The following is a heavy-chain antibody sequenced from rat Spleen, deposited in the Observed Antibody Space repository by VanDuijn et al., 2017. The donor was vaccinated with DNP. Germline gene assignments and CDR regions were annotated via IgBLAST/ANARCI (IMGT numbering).Heavy chain of an antibody. CDR2: IRSGGTT. Sequence: QEQLEESGPGLVQPSQTLSLTCNVSGFSVTDFSVHWVRQPPGKGLEWMGRIRSGGTTDFNSGLRCRLSISRDTSKSQVFLKMNSLQTEDTAIYFCARDNNYWYFDFWGPGTMVTVSS. CDR1: GFSVTDFS. D-gene: IGHD1-10*01. CDR3: ARDNNYWYFDF. V-gene: IGHV2-19*01. J-gene: IGHJ1*01.